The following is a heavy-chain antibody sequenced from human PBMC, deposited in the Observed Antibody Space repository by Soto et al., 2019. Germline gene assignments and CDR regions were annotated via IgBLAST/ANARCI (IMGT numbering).Heavy chain of an antibody. V-gene: IGHV3-11*05. CDR3: ARDFTIFGVVSKNWFDP. Sequence: LRLSCAASGFTFSDYYMSWIRQAPGKGLEWVSYISSSSSYTNYADSVKGRFTISRDNAKNSLYLQMNSLRAEDTALYHCARDFTIFGVVSKNWFDPWSQGTLVTVSS. D-gene: IGHD3-3*01. J-gene: IGHJ5*02. CDR1: GFTFSDYY. CDR2: ISSSSSYT.